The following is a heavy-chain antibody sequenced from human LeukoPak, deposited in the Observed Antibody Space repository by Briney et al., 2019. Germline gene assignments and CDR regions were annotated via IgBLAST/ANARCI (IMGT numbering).Heavy chain of an antibody. CDR3: ARSYYDSSGYYGDDY. CDR2: IWYDGSNK. V-gene: IGHV3-33*01. CDR1: GFTFSSYG. J-gene: IGHJ4*02. Sequence: PGGSLRLSCAASGFTFSSYGMHWVRQAPGKGLEWVAVIWYDGSNKYYADPVKGRFTICRDNSKNTLYLQMNRLRAEDTAVYYCARSYYDSSGYYGDDYWGQGTLVTVSS. D-gene: IGHD3-22*01.